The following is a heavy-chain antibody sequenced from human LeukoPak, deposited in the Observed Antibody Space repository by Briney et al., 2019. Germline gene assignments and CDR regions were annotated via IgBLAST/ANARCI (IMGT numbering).Heavy chain of an antibody. CDR2: IFYSGST. V-gene: IGHV4-31*03. CDR3: AREFWSDSRNMDV. Sequence: PSETLSLTCTVSGGSISSGGYYWSWIRQHPGNGLEWIGYIFYSGSTFYNPSLKSRVTISVDTSKNQFSLKLSSVSAADTAVYYCAREFWSDSRNMDVWGKGTTVTVSS. J-gene: IGHJ6*03. CDR1: GGSISSGGYY. D-gene: IGHD6-13*01.